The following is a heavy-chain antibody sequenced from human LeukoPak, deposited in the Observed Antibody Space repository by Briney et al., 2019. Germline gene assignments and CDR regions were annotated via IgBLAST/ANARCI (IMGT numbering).Heavy chain of an antibody. V-gene: IGHV1-69*05. D-gene: IGHD3-3*01. J-gene: IGHJ4*02. CDR3: ARARNDFWDYFDY. Sequence: GASVKVSCKASGGTFSSYAISWVRQSPRQGLEWMGGIIPIFGTANYAQKFQGRVTITTDESTSTAYMELSSLRSEDTAVYYCARARNDFWDYFDYWGQGTLVTVSS. CDR2: IIPIFGTA. CDR1: GGTFSSYA.